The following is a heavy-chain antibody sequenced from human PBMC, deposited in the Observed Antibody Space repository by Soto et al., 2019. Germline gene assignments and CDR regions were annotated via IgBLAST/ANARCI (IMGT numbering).Heavy chain of an antibody. V-gene: IGHV1-69*13. D-gene: IGHD2-15*01. CDR2: IIPIIGTA. Sequence: ASVKVSCKASGGTFSSYAISWVRQAPGQGLEWMGGIIPIIGTANYAQKFQGRVTITADESTSTAYMELSSLRSEDTAVYYCASSGDSAFDYWGQGTLVTVSS. CDR1: GGTFSSYA. CDR3: ASSGDSAFDY. J-gene: IGHJ4*02.